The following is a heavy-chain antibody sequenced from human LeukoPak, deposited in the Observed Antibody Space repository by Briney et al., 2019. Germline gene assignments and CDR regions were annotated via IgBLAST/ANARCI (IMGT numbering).Heavy chain of an antibody. CDR1: GGSINSNSHL. V-gene: IGHV4-39*02. D-gene: IGHD3-9*01. J-gene: IGHJ4*02. CDR3: ARRGDILTDYAFYF. Sequence: SETLSLTCSVSGGSINSNSHLWDWIRQAPGKGLEWIGNIYYSGTTSYNPSLKSRVTISVDTSKNHFSLTLSSVTAADTAVYYCARRGDILTDYAFYFWGQGTLVSVSS. CDR2: IYYSGTT.